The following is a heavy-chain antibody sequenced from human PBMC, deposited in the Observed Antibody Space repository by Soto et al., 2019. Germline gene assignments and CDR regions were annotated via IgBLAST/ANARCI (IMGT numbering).Heavy chain of an antibody. Sequence: HVQLQQWGAGLLNPSETLSLICGVYGGSFRGYYWSWIRPPPARGLAWIGEINHSGRTNYIPSLKTRGTISADPSQNQFSRNVTPAPAADTAVYYCARSGGVFGWFDPWGQGTLVTVSS. D-gene: IGHD3-10*01. CDR2: INHSGRT. CDR1: GGSFRGYY. CDR3: ARSGGVFGWFDP. J-gene: IGHJ5*02. V-gene: IGHV4-34*01.